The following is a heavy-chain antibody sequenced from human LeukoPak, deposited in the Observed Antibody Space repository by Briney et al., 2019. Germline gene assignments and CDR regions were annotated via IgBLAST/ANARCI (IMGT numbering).Heavy chain of an antibody. J-gene: IGHJ4*02. Sequence: GGSLRLSCVTSGFTFSNYWMAWVRQAPGKGLEWVANLNPDVSEKYYVDSVKGRFTISRDNAKNSLYLQMSSLRAEDTAVYYCAKEATMTAYNFDYWGQGILLAVSS. V-gene: IGHV3-7*01. CDR2: LNPDVSEK. D-gene: IGHD5-24*01. CDR1: GFTFSNYW. CDR3: AKEATMTAYNFDY.